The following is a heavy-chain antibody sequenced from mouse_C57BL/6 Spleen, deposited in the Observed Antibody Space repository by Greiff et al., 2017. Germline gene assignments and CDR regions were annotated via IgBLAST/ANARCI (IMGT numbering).Heavy chain of an antibody. CDR1: GFTFSSYG. CDR2: ISSGGSYT. V-gene: IGHV5-6*02. CDR3: ARRPPYAMDY. J-gene: IGHJ4*01. Sequence: EVKVVESGGDLVKPGGSLKLSCAASGFTFSSYGMSWVRQTPDKRLEWVATISSGGSYTYYPDSVKGRFTISRDNAKHTLYLQMSSLKSEDTTMCYCARRPPYAMDYWGQGTSVTVSS.